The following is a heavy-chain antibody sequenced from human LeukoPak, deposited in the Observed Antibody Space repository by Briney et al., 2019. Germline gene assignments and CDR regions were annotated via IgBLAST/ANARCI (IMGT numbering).Heavy chain of an antibody. V-gene: IGHV4-38-2*01. J-gene: IGHJ5*02. CDR2: IYHSGST. D-gene: IGHD3-16*01. CDR3: ARQRGRNWFDP. CDR1: GYSISSGYY. Sequence: KPSETLSLTCAVSGYSISSGYYWGWIRQPPGKGLEWIGSIYHSGSTYYNPSLKSRVTLSVDTSKNQFSLKLNSVTAADTAVYYCARQRGRNWFDPWGQGTLVTVSS.